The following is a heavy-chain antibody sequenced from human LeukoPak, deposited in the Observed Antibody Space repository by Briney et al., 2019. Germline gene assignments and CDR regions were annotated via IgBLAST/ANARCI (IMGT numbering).Heavy chain of an antibody. V-gene: IGHV4-4*07. J-gene: IGHJ4*02. D-gene: IGHD2-2*01. CDR3: TRSSRGLNTHDY. Sequence: TSETLSLTCTVSGDSISSYFWSWIRQPAGKRLEWIGRISTSDGTIYNPSLKSRVTISVDESKNQFSLKLTSVTAADTAVYYCTRSSRGLNTHDYWGQGTLVTVSS. CDR2: ISTSDGT. CDR1: GDSISSYF.